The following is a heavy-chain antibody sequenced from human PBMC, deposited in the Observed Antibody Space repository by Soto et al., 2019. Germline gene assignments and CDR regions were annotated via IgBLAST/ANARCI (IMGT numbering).Heavy chain of an antibody. D-gene: IGHD1-7*01. CDR1: GYTFTGYY. J-gene: IGHJ4*02. V-gene: IGHV1-2*02. CDR3: ARVKGGTTRRAFDS. CDR2: INPNSGGT. Sequence: GASVKVSCKASGYTFTGYYMHWVRQAPGQGLEWMGWINPNSGGTNYAQKFQGRVTMTRDTSISTAYMELSRLRSDDTAVYYCARVKGGTTRRAFDSWGQGTLVTVSS.